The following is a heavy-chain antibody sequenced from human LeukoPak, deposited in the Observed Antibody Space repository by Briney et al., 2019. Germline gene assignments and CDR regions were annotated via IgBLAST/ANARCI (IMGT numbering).Heavy chain of an antibody. J-gene: IGHJ2*01. CDR1: GFTFSSYA. CDR2: ISYDGSNK. CDR3: ARSGLGYNYPRSYWYFDL. D-gene: IGHD5-24*01. V-gene: IGHV3-30-3*01. Sequence: PGGSLRLSCAASGFTFSSYAMHWVRQAPGKGLEWVAVISYDGSNKYYADSVKGRFTISRDNSKNALYLQMNSLRSEDTAVYYCARSGLGYNYPRSYWYFDLWGRGTLVTVSP.